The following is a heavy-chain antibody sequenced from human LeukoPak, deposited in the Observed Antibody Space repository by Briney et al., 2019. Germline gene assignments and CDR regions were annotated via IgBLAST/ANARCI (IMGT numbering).Heavy chain of an antibody. CDR2: IKKDGSEK. J-gene: IGHJ4*02. Sequence: GGSLRLSCAASGFTFSSYWMSWVRQAPGKGLEWVANIKKDGSEKYYVDSVKGRFTISRDNAKNSLYLQMNSLRPEDTAVYYCARESRLYYGSGSYWIDYWGQGTLVTVSS. CDR1: GFTFSSYW. CDR3: ARESRLYYGSGSYWIDY. V-gene: IGHV3-7*01. D-gene: IGHD3-10*01.